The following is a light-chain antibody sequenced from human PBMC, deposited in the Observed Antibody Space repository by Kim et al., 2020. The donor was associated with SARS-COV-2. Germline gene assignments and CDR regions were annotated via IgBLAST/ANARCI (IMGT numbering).Light chain of an antibody. CDR2: DVS. J-gene: IGLJ2*01. V-gene: IGLV2-14*03. CDR1: SSDVGGYNY. CDR3: SSYTSSSTLV. Sequence: GQSINISCTGTSSDVGGYNYVSWYLQHPGKAPKLMIYDVSNRPSGVSNRFSGSKSGNTASLTISGLHAEDEADYYCSSYTSSSTLVFGGGTQLTVL.